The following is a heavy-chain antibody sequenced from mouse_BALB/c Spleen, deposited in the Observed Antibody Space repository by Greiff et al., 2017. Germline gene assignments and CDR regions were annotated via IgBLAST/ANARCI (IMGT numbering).Heavy chain of an antibody. V-gene: IGHV1S41*01. CDR3: ARNYYGSTWFAY. D-gene: IGHD1-1*01. CDR1: GYTFTSYW. CDR2: IAPGSGST. Sequence: DLVKPGASVKLSCKASGYTFTSYWINWIKQRPGQGLEWIGRIAPGSGSTYYNEMFKGKATLTVDTSSSTAYIQLSSLSSEDSAVYFCARNYYGSTWFAYWGQGTLVTVSA. J-gene: IGHJ3*01.